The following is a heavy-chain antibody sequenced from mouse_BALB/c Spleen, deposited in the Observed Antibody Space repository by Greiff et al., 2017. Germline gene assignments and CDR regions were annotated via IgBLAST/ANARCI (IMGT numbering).Heavy chain of an antibody. D-gene: IGHD2-10*02. CDR1: GYTFTSYW. Sequence: QVQLKQPGAELVKPGASVKLSCKASGYTFTSYWMHWVKQRPGQGLEWIGEINPSNGRTNYNEKFKSKATLTVDKSSSTAYMQLSSLTSEDSAVYYCARRVWEGWFAYWGQGTLVTVSA. CDR2: INPSNGRT. V-gene: IGHV1S81*02. J-gene: IGHJ3*01. CDR3: ARRVWEGWFAY.